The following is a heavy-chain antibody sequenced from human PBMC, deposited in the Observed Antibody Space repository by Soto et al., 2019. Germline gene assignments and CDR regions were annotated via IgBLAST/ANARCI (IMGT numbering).Heavy chain of an antibody. J-gene: IGHJ4*02. V-gene: IGHV1-58*01. CDR2: IVGGSGST. CDR3: AADWSHRPFDF. CDR1: GFTLTSAD. Sequence: QMQLVQSGPEVKKPGTSVKVSCKASGFTLTSADVQWVRQTRGQRLEWIGWIVGGSGSTNYAQQFQGRLAITRDMSTSTVYMELSSLRSADTAVYYCAADWSHRPFDFWGQGTLVTVSS. D-gene: IGHD3-3*01.